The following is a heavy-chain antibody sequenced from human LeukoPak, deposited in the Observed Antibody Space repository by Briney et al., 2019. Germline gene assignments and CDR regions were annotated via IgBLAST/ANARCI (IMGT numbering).Heavy chain of an antibody. Sequence: PGGSLRLSCAASGFTLSNYWMNWVRQAPGKGLEWVANINQDGTAKSYVDSVKGRFTIARDNAKSSVYLQMNSLRAEDTAMYYCARGTSAPGTDYWGQGTLVTVSS. CDR1: GFTLSNYW. CDR3: ARGTSAPGTDY. V-gene: IGHV3-7*01. CDR2: INQDGTAK. J-gene: IGHJ4*02. D-gene: IGHD6-13*01.